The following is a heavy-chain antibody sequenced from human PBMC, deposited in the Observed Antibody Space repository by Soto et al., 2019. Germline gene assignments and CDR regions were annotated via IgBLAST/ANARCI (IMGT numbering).Heavy chain of an antibody. CDR2: IIPILGIA. CDR3: ASPSGGNPEREVSFDI. Sequence: QVQLVQSGAEVKKPGSSVKVSCKASGGTFSSYTISWVRQAPGQGLEWMGRIIPILGIANYAQKFQGRVTITADKSTSTACMELRSMRSEDTAVYYCASPSGGNPEREVSFDIWGQGTMVTVSS. V-gene: IGHV1-69*02. J-gene: IGHJ3*02. D-gene: IGHD2-15*01. CDR1: GGTFSSYT.